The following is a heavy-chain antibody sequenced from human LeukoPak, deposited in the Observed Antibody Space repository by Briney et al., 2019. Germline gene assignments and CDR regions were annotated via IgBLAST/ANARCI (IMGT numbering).Heavy chain of an antibody. V-gene: IGHV3-30*04. CDR2: VSYDGSNK. J-gene: IGHJ4*02. CDR3: ARDDNSVVPAAFDY. Sequence: GGSLRLSCAASGFTFSSYAMHWVRQAPGKGLEWVAVVSYDGSNKYYADSVKGRFTISRDNSKNTLYLQMNSLRAEDTAVYYCARDDNSVVPAAFDYWGLGTLVTVSS. CDR1: GFTFSSYA. D-gene: IGHD2-2*01.